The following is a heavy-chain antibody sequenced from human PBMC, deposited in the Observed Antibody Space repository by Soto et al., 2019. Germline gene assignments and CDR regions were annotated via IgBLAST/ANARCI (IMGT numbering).Heavy chain of an antibody. Sequence: QEQQQQWGAGLLKPSETLSLTCAVYGGSFSDYYWSWIRQPPGKGLEWIGEINHSGSTTFNPSLKSRVTISVDTSKHQFSPELTSVTAADTAVYYCARGRVGATDWNWFDPWGQGTLVTVSS. V-gene: IGHV4-34*01. CDR3: ARGRVGATDWNWFDP. CDR1: GGSFSDYY. D-gene: IGHD1-26*01. CDR2: INHSGST. J-gene: IGHJ5*02.